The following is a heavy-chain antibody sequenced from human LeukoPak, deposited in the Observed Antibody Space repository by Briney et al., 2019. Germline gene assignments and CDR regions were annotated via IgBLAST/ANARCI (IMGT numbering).Heavy chain of an antibody. CDR1: GGSISGYH. J-gene: IGHJ5*02. V-gene: IGHV4-59*01. CDR2: IYYSGSS. CDR3: ARQYDYYDSSGYPHPNWFDP. D-gene: IGHD3-22*01. Sequence: SETLSLTCNVSGGSISGYHWSWIRQPPGKGLEWLGYIYYSGSSNYNPSLKSRVTMSADTSKNQFSLKLSSVTAADTAVYYCARQYDYYDSSGYPHPNWFDPWGQGTLVTVSS.